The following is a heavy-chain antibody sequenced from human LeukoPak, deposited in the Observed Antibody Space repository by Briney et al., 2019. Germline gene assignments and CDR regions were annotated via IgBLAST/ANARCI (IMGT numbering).Heavy chain of an antibody. Sequence: SETLSLTXTVSGGSISNYYWSWIRQPPGKGLEWIGYIYYSGSTNYNPSLKSRVTISVETCKRQFSLKLSSVTDAATAVYYCARLEAYCGGDCYIFDYWGQGTLVTVSS. CDR2: IYYSGST. D-gene: IGHD2-21*02. V-gene: IGHV4-59*01. J-gene: IGHJ4*02. CDR3: ARLEAYCGGDCYIFDY. CDR1: GGSISNYY.